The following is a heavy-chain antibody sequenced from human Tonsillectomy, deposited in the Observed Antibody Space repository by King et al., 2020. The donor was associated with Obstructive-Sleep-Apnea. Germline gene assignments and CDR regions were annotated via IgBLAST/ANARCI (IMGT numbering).Heavy chain of an antibody. J-gene: IGHJ5*02. CDR2: ISYDGTND. CDR1: GFSFSTYP. Sequence: VQLVESGGGVVQPGRSLRLSCAASGFSFSTYPMHWVRQAPGKGLEWVAVISYDGTNDHYADSVKGRFTTSRDNPKNTLCLQMNSLRAEDTAVYYCATDNGAHFWSGFNWFDPWGQGTLVTVSS. D-gene: IGHD3-3*02. V-gene: IGHV3-30*04. CDR3: ATDNGAHFWSGFNWFDP.